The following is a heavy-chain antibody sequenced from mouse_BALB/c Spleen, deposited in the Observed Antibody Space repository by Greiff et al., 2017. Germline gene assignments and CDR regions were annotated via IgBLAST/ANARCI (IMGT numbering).Heavy chain of an antibody. CDR3: TNGNDFDY. D-gene: IGHD2-1*01. CDR2: IYPGSGST. V-gene: IGHV1S22*01. J-gene: IGHJ2*01. Sequence: LQQPGSELVRPGASVKLSCTASGYTFTSYWMHWVKQRPGQGLEWIGNIYPGSGSTNYDEKFKSKATLTVDTSSSTAYMQLSSLTSEDSAVYYCTNGNDFDYWGQGTTLTVSS. CDR1: GYTFTSYW.